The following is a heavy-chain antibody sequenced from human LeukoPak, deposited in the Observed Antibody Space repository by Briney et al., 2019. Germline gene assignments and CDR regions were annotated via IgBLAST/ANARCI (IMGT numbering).Heavy chain of an antibody. D-gene: IGHD3-22*01. CDR3: ARADYYDSSGYY. Sequence: SETLSLTCTVSGGSISSGSYYWSWIRQPAGKGLEWIGRIYTSGSTNYNPSLKSRVTISVDTSKNQFSLKLSSVTAADTAVYYCARADYYDSSGYYWGQGTLVTVSS. J-gene: IGHJ4*02. CDR1: GGSISSGSYY. CDR2: IYTSGST. V-gene: IGHV4-61*02.